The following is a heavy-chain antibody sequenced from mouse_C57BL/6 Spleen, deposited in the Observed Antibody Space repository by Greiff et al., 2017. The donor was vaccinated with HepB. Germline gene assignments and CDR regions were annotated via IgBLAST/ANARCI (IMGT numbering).Heavy chain of an antibody. CDR1: GYAFSSSW. CDR3: VYYYGSSYDY. J-gene: IGHJ2*01. V-gene: IGHV1-82*01. CDR2: IYPGDGDT. Sequence: QVQLKQSGPELVKPGASVKISCKASGYAFSSSWMNWVKQRPGKGLEWIGRIYPGDGDTNYNGKFKGKATLTADKSSSTAYMQLSSLTSEDSAVYFCVYYYGSSYDYWGQGTTLTVSS. D-gene: IGHD1-1*01.